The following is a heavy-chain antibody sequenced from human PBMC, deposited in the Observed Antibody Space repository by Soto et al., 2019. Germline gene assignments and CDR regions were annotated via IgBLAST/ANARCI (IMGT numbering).Heavy chain of an antibody. D-gene: IGHD6-13*01. CDR2: ISYDGSNK. Sequence: GGSLRLSCAASGFTFSSYGMHWVRQAPGKGLEWLAVISYDGSNKYYADSVKGRFTISRDNSKNTLYLQMNSLRAEDTAVYYCAKVGLAAAGRGYYYYYMDVWGKGTTVTVSS. CDR3: AKVGLAAAGRGYYYYYMDV. J-gene: IGHJ6*03. V-gene: IGHV3-30*18. CDR1: GFTFSSYG.